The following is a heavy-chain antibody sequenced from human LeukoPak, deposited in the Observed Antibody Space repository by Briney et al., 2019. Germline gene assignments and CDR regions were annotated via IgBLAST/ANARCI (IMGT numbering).Heavy chain of an antibody. J-gene: IGHJ6*03. CDR3: ARDRPIAASLDMGV. CDR1: GFIFSRFW. Sequence: GGSLRLSCSASGFIFSRFWMSWVRQAPGKGLEWVANINQDGSEKYYVDSVSGRFTISRDNANNFLSLQMNGLRVEDTAIYYCARDRPIAASLDMGVWGKGATVTVSS. D-gene: IGHD6-25*01. V-gene: IGHV3-7*01. CDR2: INQDGSEK.